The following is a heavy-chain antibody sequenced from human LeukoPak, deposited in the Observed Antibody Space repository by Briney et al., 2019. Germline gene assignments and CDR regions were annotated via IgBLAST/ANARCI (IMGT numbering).Heavy chain of an antibody. J-gene: IGHJ4*02. D-gene: IGHD1-26*01. CDR2: IYYSGST. CDR3: ARYLVGATSPRLDY. V-gene: IGHV4-59*12. Sequence: SETLSLTCTVSGGSISSYYWSWIRQPPGKGLEWIGYIYYSGSTNYNPSLKSRVTISVDTSKNQFSLKLSSVTAADTAVYYCARYLVGATSPRLDYWGQGTLVTVSS. CDR1: GGSISSYY.